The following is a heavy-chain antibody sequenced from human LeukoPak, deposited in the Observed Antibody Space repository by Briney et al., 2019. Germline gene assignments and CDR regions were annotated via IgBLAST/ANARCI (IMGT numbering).Heavy chain of an antibody. Sequence: PGGSLRLSCAASGFTFSSFWMTWVRQAPGKGLEWVANIKKDGSEKYYVDSVKGRFTISRDNAKNSLYLQMNSLRAEDTAVYYCARARHYARDYWGQGTLVTVSS. CDR3: ARARHYARDY. CDR2: IKKDGSEK. J-gene: IGHJ4*02. V-gene: IGHV3-7*01. CDR1: GFTFSSFW. D-gene: IGHD4-17*01.